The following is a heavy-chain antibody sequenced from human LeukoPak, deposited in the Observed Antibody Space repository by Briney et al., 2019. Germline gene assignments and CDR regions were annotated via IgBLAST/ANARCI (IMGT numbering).Heavy chain of an antibody. CDR1: GGSISSYY. CDR3: ARTITGTTGYYYYYGMDV. CDR2: IYTSGST. Sequence: SETLSLTCTVSGGSISSYYWSWIRQPAGKGLEWIGRIYTSGSTNYNPSLKSRVTMSVDTSKNQFSLKLSSVTAADTAVYYCARTITGTTGYYYYYGMDVWGQGTTVTVSS. V-gene: IGHV4-4*07. D-gene: IGHD1-20*01. J-gene: IGHJ6*02.